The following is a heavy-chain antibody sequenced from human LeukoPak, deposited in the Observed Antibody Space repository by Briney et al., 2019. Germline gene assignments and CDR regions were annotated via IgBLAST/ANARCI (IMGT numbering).Heavy chain of an antibody. J-gene: IGHJ4*02. D-gene: IGHD3-22*01. CDR3: AKPEYYYDSSGYNPFDY. CDR2: ISGSGGST. CDR1: GFTFSSYA. V-gene: IGHV3-23*01. Sequence: PGGSLRLSCAASGFTFSSYAMSWVRQAPGKGLEGVSAISGSGGSTYYADSVKGRFTISRDNSKNTLYLQMNSLRAEDTAVYYCAKPEYYYDSSGYNPFDYWGQGTLVTVSS.